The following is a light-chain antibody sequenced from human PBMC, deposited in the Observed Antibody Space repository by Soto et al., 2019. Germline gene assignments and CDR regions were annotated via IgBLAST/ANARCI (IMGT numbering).Light chain of an antibody. Sequence: EIVLTQSPATLSLSPGERATLSCRASQSVSSYLAWYQQKPGQAPRLLIYDASNRATGIPARFSGGGSGTDFTLTISSLEPEDFAVYYCQQRSNWPPLTFGPGTKVEI. V-gene: IGKV3-11*01. J-gene: IGKJ3*01. CDR2: DAS. CDR3: QQRSNWPPLT. CDR1: QSVSSY.